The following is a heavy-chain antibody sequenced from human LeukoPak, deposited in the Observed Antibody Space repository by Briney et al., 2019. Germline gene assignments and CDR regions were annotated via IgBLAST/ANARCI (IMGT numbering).Heavy chain of an antibody. D-gene: IGHD6-13*01. V-gene: IGHV4-34*01. Sequence: SETLSLTCAVYGGSFSGYYWSWVRQPPGKGLEWVGEINHSGSTKYYPSLKSRVTISVKTSKNQFSLKLSSVTAADTAVYYCASDYPIPAAGTGRNYWGQRTLVTVS. CDR1: GGSFSGYY. J-gene: IGHJ4*02. CDR3: ASDYPIPAAGTGRNY. CDR2: INHSGST.